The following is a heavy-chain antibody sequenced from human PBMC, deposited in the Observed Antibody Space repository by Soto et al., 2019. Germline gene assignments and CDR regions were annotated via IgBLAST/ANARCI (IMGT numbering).Heavy chain of an antibody. CDR3: AKWGDGYGESDY. Sequence: SVKVSCKASGYTFTSYYIHWVRQAPGQGLEWMGRIVPILGIANYAQKFQGRVTITADKSTSTAYMELSSLRSEDTAVYYRAKWGDGYGESDYWGQGTLVTVSS. V-gene: IGHV1-69*02. CDR2: IVPILGIA. CDR1: GYTFTSYY. J-gene: IGHJ4*02. D-gene: IGHD4-17*01.